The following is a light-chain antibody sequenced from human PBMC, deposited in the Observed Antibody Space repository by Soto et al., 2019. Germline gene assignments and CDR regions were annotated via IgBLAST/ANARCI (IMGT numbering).Light chain of an antibody. CDR3: SSYTSSSTRV. Sequence: QSALTQPASVSGSPGQSITISCTGTSGDVGGYNYVSWYQQHPGKAPKLMIYEVSNRPSGVSNRFSGSKSGNTASLTISGLQAEDEADYYCSSYTSSSTRVXGTGTNVTVL. V-gene: IGLV2-14*01. CDR1: SGDVGGYNY. CDR2: EVS. J-gene: IGLJ1*01.